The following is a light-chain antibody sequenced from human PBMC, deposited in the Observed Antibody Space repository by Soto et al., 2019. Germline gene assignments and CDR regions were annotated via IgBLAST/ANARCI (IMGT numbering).Light chain of an antibody. CDR1: QSIGKY. Sequence: IQMTQSPSSLSASVGDRVTITCRASQSIGKYLSWFQQTPGNAPKLLIYAASSLQSGVPSTFSGSGSGTDFTLTISSLQPEDFATYYCLQVYNYPLTFGGGTKV. CDR2: AAS. J-gene: IGKJ4*01. CDR3: LQVYNYPLT. V-gene: IGKV1-6*01.